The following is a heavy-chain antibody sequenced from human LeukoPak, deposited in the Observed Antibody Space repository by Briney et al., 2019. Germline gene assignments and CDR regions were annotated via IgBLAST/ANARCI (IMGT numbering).Heavy chain of an antibody. D-gene: IGHD1-7*01. CDR3: ARAPSITGTTPPGY. V-gene: IGHV1-8*01. J-gene: IGHJ4*02. CDR1: GYTFTSYD. Sequence: ASVKVSCKASGYTFTSYDINWVRQATGQGLELRGWMNPNSGNTGYAQKFQGRVTMTRNTSISTAYMELSSLRSEDTAVYYCARAPSITGTTPPGYWGQGTLVTVSS. CDR2: MNPNSGNT.